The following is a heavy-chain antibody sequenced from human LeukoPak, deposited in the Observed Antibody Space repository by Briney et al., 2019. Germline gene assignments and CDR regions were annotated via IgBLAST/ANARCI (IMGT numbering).Heavy chain of an antibody. J-gene: IGHJ5*02. CDR2: ISGSGGST. V-gene: IGHV3-23*01. Sequence: GGSLRLSCAASGFTISSYAMSWVRQAPGKGLEWVSAISGSGGSTYYADSVKGRFTISRDNSKNTLYLQMNSLRAEDTAVYYCAKWGSIAAAGTPDNWFDPWGQGTLVTVSS. CDR1: GFTISSYA. CDR3: AKWGSIAAAGTPDNWFDP. D-gene: IGHD6-13*01.